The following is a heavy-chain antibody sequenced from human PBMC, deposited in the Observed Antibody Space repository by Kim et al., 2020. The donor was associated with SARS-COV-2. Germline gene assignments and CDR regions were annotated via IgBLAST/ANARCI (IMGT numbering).Heavy chain of an antibody. D-gene: IGHD3-10*01. CDR1: GGSINEHF. CDR2: VYSSGNT. Sequence: SETLSLTCTVSGGSINEHFWNWIRQPAGKGLEWIGQVYSSGNTHYNPSLRSRVTMSVDTSKNEFSLELTSVTAADTAVYYCARGGDSMVYWGPGAPVTVS. J-gene: IGHJ4*02. CDR3: ARGGDSMVY. V-gene: IGHV4-4*07.